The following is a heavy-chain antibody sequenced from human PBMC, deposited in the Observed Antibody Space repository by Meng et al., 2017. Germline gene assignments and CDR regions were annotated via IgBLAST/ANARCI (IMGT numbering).Heavy chain of an antibody. D-gene: IGHD6-13*01. CDR1: GAPNSMSNR. CDR2: IYRSGST. J-gene: IGHJ4*02. V-gene: IGHV4-4*02. Sequence: GPSLVKPLRTLTITCTAAGAPNSMSNRCGCILKPPQKGLEWIGEIYRSGSTNYNPSLKGRVTIAVDNSKSQFFRKLSSVTAADTAVYDFASDLTDSIASAVPRNYFDFWGQGTLVTVSS. CDR3: ASDLTDSIASAVPRNYFDF.